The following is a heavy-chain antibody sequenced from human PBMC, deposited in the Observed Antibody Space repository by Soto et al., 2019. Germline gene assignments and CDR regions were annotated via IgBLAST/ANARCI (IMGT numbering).Heavy chain of an antibody. CDR1: GGTFSSYA. V-gene: IGHV1-69*13. Sequence: SVKVSCKASGGTFSSYAIRWVRQAPGQGLAWMGGIIPIFGTAHYAQKFQGSVTITADGSPRSVYMELSSLRSEDTAVYYCARGDYYDSTTIRYGGQGTRVTVSS. CDR2: IIPIFGTA. CDR3: ARGDYYDSTTIRY. D-gene: IGHD3-22*01. J-gene: IGHJ4*02.